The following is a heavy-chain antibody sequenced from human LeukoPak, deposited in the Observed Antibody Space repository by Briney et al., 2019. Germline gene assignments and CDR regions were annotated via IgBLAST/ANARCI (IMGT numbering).Heavy chain of an antibody. D-gene: IGHD5-18*01. V-gene: IGHV4-30-4*01. CDR1: GGSISSGDYY. CDR3: ARGRGYSYGPRAHNYGMDV. CDR2: IYYSGST. Sequence: SETLSLTCTVSGGSISSGDYYWSWICQPPGKGLEWIGYIYYSGSTYYNPSLKSRVTISVDTSKNQFSLKLSSVTAADTAVYYCARGRGYSYGPRAHNYGMDVWGQGTTVTVSS. J-gene: IGHJ6*02.